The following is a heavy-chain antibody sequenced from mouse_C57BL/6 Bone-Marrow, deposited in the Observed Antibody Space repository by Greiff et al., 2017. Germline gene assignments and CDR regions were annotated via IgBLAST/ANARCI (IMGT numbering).Heavy chain of an antibody. CDR1: GFTFSDYY. Sequence: EVKLVEPGGGLVQPGGSLKLSCAASGFTFSDYYMYWVRQTPEKRLEWVAYISNGGGSTYYPDTVKGRFTISRDNAKNTLYLQMSRLKSEDTAMYYCARRGDPYYLDYWGQGTTLTVSS. CDR2: ISNGGGST. D-gene: IGHD2-13*01. CDR3: ARRGDPYYLDY. J-gene: IGHJ2*01. V-gene: IGHV5-12*01.